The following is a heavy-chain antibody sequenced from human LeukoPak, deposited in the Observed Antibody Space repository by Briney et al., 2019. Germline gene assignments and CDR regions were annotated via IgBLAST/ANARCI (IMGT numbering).Heavy chain of an antibody. V-gene: IGHV3-23*01. CDR3: AKNQGFGVVINTHYYYYGMDV. D-gene: IGHD3-3*01. Sequence: GGSLRLSCAASGFTFSSYAMSWVRQAPGKGLEWVSAISGSGGSTYYADSVKGRFTISRDNSKNTLYLQMNSLRAEDTAVYYCAKNQGFGVVINTHYYYYGMDVWGQGTTVTVSS. J-gene: IGHJ6*02. CDR1: GFTFSSYA. CDR2: ISGSGGST.